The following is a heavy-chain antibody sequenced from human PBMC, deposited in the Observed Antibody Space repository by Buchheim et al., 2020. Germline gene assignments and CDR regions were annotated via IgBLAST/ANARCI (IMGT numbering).Heavy chain of an antibody. D-gene: IGHD5-18*01. CDR1: GFTFSNYA. J-gene: IGHJ4*02. CDR3: VKDDGRGYTYRDPDH. Sequence: QVQLVESGGGVVQPGTSLSLSCAASGFTFSNYAMHWVRQAPGKGLEWVSLISFDGHNKYYLDSVKGRFTVSRDNSKSTLYLQMHRLRSEDTAMYYCVKDDGRGYTYRDPDHWGQGTL. CDR2: ISFDGHNK. V-gene: IGHV3-30*18.